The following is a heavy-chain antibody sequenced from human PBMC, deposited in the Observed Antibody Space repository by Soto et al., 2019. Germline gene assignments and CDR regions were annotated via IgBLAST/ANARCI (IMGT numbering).Heavy chain of an antibody. CDR1: GCTCSGYG. CDR2: ISSSSSYI. J-gene: IGHJ6*03. D-gene: IGHD2-2*01. V-gene: IGHV3-21*01. CDR3: AREDCSSTSCYGIFDYYYYYYMDV. Sequence: GGPLRVCWAASGCTCSGYGGNWVRQAPGKGLEWVSSISSSSSYIYYADSVKGRFTISRDNAKNSLYLQMNSLRAEDTAVYYCAREDCSSTSCYGIFDYYYYYYMDVRGKGTSVTVSS.